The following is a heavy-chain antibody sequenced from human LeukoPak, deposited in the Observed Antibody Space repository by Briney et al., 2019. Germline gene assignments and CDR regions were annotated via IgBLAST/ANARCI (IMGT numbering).Heavy chain of an antibody. CDR1: GFTFSSYA. Sequence: PGGSLRLSCAASGFTFSSYAMHWVRQAPGKGLEYVSAISSNGGSTYYANSVKGRFTISRDNSKNTLSFQMGSLRAEDMAVYYCARDLDDSSGYYFDLWGQGTLVTVSS. D-gene: IGHD3-22*01. CDR2: ISSNGGST. J-gene: IGHJ4*02. CDR3: ARDLDDSSGYYFDL. V-gene: IGHV3-64*01.